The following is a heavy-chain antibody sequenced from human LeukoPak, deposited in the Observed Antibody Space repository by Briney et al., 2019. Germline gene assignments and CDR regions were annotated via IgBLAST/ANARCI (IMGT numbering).Heavy chain of an antibody. CDR2: IFHSGST. D-gene: IGHD6-13*01. V-gene: IGHV4-4*02. J-gene: IGHJ4*02. CDR3: ARAEPRGSVWYPY. Sequence: SGTLSLTCAVSGVSISSNNWWRWVRQPPGEGVGGIGEIFHSGSTNYNPSPKSRVTISVDKSKNQFSLKLNSVSAADTAVYYCARAEPRGSVWYPYWGQGTLVTVSS. CDR1: GVSISSNNW.